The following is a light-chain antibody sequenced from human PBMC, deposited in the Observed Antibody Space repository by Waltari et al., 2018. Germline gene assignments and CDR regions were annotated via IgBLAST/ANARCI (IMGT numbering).Light chain of an antibody. CDR2: GAS. J-gene: IGKJ1*01. Sequence: CRTSQSVSRAFAWYQQKPGQAPRLLIYGASTRATGIPDRFSGSGSGTDFSLTISRLEPDDFAVYYCQHYLRLPVTFGQGTTVEI. V-gene: IGKV3-20*01. CDR1: QSVSRAF. CDR3: QHYLRLPVT.